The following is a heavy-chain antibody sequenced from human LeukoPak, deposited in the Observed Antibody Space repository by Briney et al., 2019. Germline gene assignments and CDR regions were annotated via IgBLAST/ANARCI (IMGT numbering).Heavy chain of an antibody. CDR2: IYYSGTT. CDR1: GGSISSYY. CDR3: ARMVRGVIDAFEI. J-gene: IGHJ3*02. V-gene: IGHV4-59*01. Sequence: SETLSLTCTVSGGSISSYYWSWIRQPPGKGLEWIAYIYYSGTTKYNASLMSRVTMSVDTSKNQFSLKLSSVTAADTAVYYCARMVRGVIDAFEIWGQGTMVTVSS. D-gene: IGHD3-10*01.